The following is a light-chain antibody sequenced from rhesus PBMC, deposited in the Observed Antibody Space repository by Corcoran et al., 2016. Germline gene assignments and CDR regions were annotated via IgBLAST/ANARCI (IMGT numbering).Light chain of an antibody. CDR1: QGISSY. J-gene: IGKJ3*01. CDR3: QQHNSYPLT. V-gene: IGKV1-25*01. Sequence: DIQMTQSPSSLSASMGDRVTITCRASQGISSYLAWYQQKPGKAPKLLIYAASTLQSGVPSRFSGSGSRTDFTPTISSLQPEDFATYYCQQHNSYPLTFGPGTKLDIK. CDR2: AAS.